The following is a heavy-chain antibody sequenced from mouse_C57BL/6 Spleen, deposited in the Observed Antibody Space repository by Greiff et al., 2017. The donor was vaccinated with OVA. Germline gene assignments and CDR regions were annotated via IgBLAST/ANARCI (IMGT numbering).Heavy chain of an antibody. CDR1: GYSITSGYY. V-gene: IGHV3-6*01. CDR3: ARDRLGFAY. D-gene: IGHD1-2*01. J-gene: IGHJ3*01. Sequence: DVKLQESGPGLVKPSQSLSLTCSVTGYSITSGYYWNWIRQFPGNKLEWMGYISYDGSNNYNPSLKNRISITRDTSKNQFFLKLNSVTTEDTATYYCARDRLGFAYWGQGTLVTVSA. CDR2: ISYDGSN.